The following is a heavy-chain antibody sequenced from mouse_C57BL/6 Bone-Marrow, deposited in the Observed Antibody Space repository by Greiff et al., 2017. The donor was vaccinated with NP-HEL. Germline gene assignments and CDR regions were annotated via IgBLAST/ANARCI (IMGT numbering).Heavy chain of an antibody. Sequence: VQLQQPGAELVMPGASVKLSCKASGYTFTSYWMHWVKQRPGQGLEWIGELAPSDSYTNYNQKFKGKSTLTVDKSSSTAYMQLSSLTSEDSAVYYCARWPDWGKGTTLTVSS. CDR1: GYTFTSYW. CDR3: ARWPD. V-gene: IGHV1-69*01. CDR2: LAPSDSYT. J-gene: IGHJ2*01.